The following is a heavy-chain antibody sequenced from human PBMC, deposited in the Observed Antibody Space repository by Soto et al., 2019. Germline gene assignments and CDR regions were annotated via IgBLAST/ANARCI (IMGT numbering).Heavy chain of an antibody. CDR1: GYTFTSYG. CDR3: ARLRRHTVSTLTFDY. J-gene: IGHJ4*02. D-gene: IGHD4-17*01. CDR2: ISAYNGNT. V-gene: IGHV1-18*01. Sequence: GASVKVSCKASGYTFTSYGISWVRQAPGQGLEWMGWISAYNGNTNYAQKLQGRVTMTTDTSTSTAYMELRSLRSDDTAVYYCARLRRHTVSTLTFDYWGQGTLVTVSS.